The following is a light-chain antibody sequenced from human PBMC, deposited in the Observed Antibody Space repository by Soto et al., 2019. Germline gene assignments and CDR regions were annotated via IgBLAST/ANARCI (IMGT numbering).Light chain of an antibody. J-gene: IGKJ2*01. CDR3: QQRSNWPVYT. CDR2: DAS. CDR1: QSVSSY. Sequence: EIVLTQSPATLSLSPGERATLSCRASQSVSSYLAWYQQKPGQAPRLLIYDASNRATGIPARFSGSGSGRDFTLTISSLEPEDFAVYYCQQRSNWPVYTFGQGTKLEIK. V-gene: IGKV3-11*02.